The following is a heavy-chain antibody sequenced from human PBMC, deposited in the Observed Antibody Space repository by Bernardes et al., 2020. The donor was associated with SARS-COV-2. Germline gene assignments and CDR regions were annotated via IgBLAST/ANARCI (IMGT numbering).Heavy chain of an antibody. CDR2: VYHSGST. Sequence: SEALSLTCIVSGGPIRGSTYYWDWLLQSPGKGLEWIGSVYHSGSTYYNPSLMSRVPISVDTSQNQFALRLTSVTATDTAVYSCARRQAPPHYGLDVWGQGTMVTVSS. CDR3: ARRQAPPHYGLDV. V-gene: IGHV4-39*01. J-gene: IGHJ6*02. CDR1: GGPIRGSTYY.